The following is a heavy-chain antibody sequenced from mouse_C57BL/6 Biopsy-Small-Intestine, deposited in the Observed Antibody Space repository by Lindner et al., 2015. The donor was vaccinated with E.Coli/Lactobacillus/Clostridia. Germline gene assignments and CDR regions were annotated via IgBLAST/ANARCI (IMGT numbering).Heavy chain of an antibody. Sequence: SVKVSCKASGYTFTNYYMHWVRQAPGQGLEWMGVVNPSGSSTGYPQTLQGRLTMTRDTSTSTVYMELSSLRSEDTAVYFCASPQFSYDSSALLYYWGQGTLVTVS. CDR1: GYTFTNYY. D-gene: IGHD6-1*01. CDR3: ASPQFSYDSSALLYY. V-gene: IGHV1-59*01. J-gene: IGHJ4*01. CDR2: VNPSGSST.